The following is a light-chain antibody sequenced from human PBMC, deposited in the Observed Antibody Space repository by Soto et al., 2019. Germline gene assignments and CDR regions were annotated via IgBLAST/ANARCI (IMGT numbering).Light chain of an antibody. Sequence: EIVLTQSPGTLSLSPGERATLSCRASQSVSSSYVAWYQQKPGQAPRLPIYGPTSRATAIPDRFSGSGSGTDFTLTISRLEPEDFAVYYCQQYGSSPWTFGHGTKVEIK. CDR2: GPT. CDR3: QQYGSSPWT. V-gene: IGKV3-20*01. CDR1: QSVSSSY. J-gene: IGKJ1*01.